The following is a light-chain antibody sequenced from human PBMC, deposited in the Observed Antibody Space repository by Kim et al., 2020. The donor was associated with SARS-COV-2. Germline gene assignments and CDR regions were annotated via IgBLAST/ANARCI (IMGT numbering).Light chain of an antibody. Sequence: KQETISITRSSGGIASNDVQLYQQRPGSAPTTVIYEDNQRPSGVPDRFSGSIDSSSNSASLTISGLKTEDEADYYCQSYDSSNHVVFGGGTQLTVL. CDR1: SGGIASND. V-gene: IGLV6-57*03. J-gene: IGLJ2*01. CDR2: EDN. CDR3: QSYDSSNHVV.